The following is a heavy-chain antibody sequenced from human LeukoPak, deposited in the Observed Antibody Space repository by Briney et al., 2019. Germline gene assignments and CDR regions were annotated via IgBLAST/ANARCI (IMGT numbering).Heavy chain of an antibody. J-gene: IGHJ4*02. Sequence: GGSLRLSCSASGFTFSSYAMHWVRQAPGKGLEYVSAISSNGGSTYYADSVKGRFTISRDNSKNTLYLQMSSLRAEDTAVYYCVKGRIAVAGTLGYWGQGTLVTVSS. D-gene: IGHD6-19*01. CDR2: ISSNGGST. V-gene: IGHV3-64D*06. CDR1: GFTFSSYA. CDR3: VKGRIAVAGTLGY.